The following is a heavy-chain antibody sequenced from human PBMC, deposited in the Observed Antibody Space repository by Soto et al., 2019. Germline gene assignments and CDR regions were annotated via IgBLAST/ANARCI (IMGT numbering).Heavy chain of an antibody. D-gene: IGHD1-20*01. Sequence: EVQLVESGGGLVQSGGSLRLSCTASGFSVSDHFMDWVRQTPGKGLEWLGQITNRATGDTTFYAASVKGRFTVSKAESRNSLYLQMNSLKTEDTAVYYCASSITQMLTDWGQGTLVAVAS. CDR1: GFSVSDHF. J-gene: IGHJ4*02. CDR2: ITNRATGDTT. V-gene: IGHV3-72*01. CDR3: ASSITQMLTD.